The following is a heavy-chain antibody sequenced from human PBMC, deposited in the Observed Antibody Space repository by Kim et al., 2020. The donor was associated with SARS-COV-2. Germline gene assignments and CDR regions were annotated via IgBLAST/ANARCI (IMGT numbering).Heavy chain of an antibody. CDR1: GFTFGNYA. V-gene: IGHV3-30*04. Sequence: GGSLRLSCAASGFTFGNYAMHWVRQAPGKGLEWVAEISHDGSRRYDADSVKGRFTVSRDNSENTLYLQMGSLKTDDTAHYYCARAHCDGGGCPRPKYNGMDVWGQGTTVTVSS. CDR2: ISHDGSRR. CDR3: ARAHCDGGGCPRPKYNGMDV. D-gene: IGHD2-21*01. J-gene: IGHJ6*02.